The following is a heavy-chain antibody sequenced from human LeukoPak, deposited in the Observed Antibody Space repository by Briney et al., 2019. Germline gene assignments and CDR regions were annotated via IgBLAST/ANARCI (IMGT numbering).Heavy chain of an antibody. CDR3: AKDQAYGDYVFDY. CDR2: ISGSGGST. D-gene: IGHD4-17*01. V-gene: IGHV3-23*01. Sequence: GGSVTLYCAASGFTFNSLPMRCLRQAPGRGGVGCSAISGSGGSTYYADSVKGRFTISRDNSKNTLYLQMNTLRAEDTAVYYCAKDQAYGDYVFDYWGQGTLVTVSS. CDR1: GFTFNSLP. J-gene: IGHJ4*02.